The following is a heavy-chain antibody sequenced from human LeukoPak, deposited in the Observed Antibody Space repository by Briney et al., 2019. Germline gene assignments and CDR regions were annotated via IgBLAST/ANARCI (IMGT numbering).Heavy chain of an antibody. D-gene: IGHD6-6*01. CDR3: AKVYSSSSRDSFDV. CDR1: GASFSGYY. V-gene: IGHV4-34*01. Sequence: PSETLSLTCAVYGASFSGYYWSWVRQPPGKGLEWIGEINHSRDTTYNPSLKSRVIMSVDTCNSQSSLRLSSVTAADTAVYYCAKVYSSSSRDSFDVWGQGTMVTVSS. CDR2: INHSRDT. J-gene: IGHJ3*01.